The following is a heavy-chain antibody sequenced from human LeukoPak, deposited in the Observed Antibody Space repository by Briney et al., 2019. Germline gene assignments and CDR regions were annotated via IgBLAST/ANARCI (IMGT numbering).Heavy chain of an antibody. J-gene: IGHJ1*01. D-gene: IGHD3-22*01. CDR3: ARVSGYDSSGYYSAEYFHH. CDR1: GGSIRTSGYY. CDR2: IYFSGST. V-gene: IGHV4-39*07. Sequence: SETLSLTCTVSGGSIRTSGYYWGWIRQPPGKGLEWIASIYFSGSTYYNPSLKSRVTISIDTSKNQFSLRLSSVTAADTAVYYCARVSGYDSSGYYSAEYFHHWGQGTLVTVSS.